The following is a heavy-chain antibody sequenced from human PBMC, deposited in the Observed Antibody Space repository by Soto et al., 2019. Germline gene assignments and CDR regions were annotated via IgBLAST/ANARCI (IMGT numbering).Heavy chain of an antibody. D-gene: IGHD3-22*01. CDR1: GWSFRGYY. V-gene: IGHV4-34*01. J-gene: IGHJ4*02. CDR2: INHSGST. CDR3: AGLFPYVSSGYHLNY. Sequence: SETLSLTCAVYGWSFRGYYWSWIRQPPGKGLEWIGEINHSGSTNYNTSLKRRVSISVDKSKNQFSLKLNSVTAADPAVFYCAGLFPYVSSGYHLNYLGQGTLVTVSS.